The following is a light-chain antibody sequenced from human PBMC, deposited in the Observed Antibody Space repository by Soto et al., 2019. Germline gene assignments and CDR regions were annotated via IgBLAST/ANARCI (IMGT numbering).Light chain of an antibody. V-gene: IGKV2-28*01. CDR3: MLAIQAPRT. Sequence: VLTQSPLSVPVTPGEPASISCRASQSLLHSNGNICLDWYLQKPGHSPQLLICLGSIRASGVPDRFSGSGSGTEFTLKITRVEAEDVVAYYCMLAIQAPRTFGLATKVEIK. CDR2: LGS. CDR1: QSLLHSNGNIC. J-gene: IGKJ1*01.